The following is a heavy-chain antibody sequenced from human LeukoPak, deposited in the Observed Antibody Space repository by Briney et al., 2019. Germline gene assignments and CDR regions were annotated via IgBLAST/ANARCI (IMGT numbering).Heavy chain of an antibody. CDR2: INHSGST. D-gene: IGHD3-16*02. CDR1: GGSFSGYY. V-gene: IGHV4-34*01. CDR3: ARRMITFGGVIATGHYFDY. J-gene: IGHJ4*02. Sequence: SETLSLTCAVYGGSFSGYYWSWIRQPPGKGLEWIGEINHSGSTNYNPSLKSRVTISVDTSKNQFSLKLSSVTAADTAVYYCARRMITFGGVIATGHYFDYWGQGTLVTVSS.